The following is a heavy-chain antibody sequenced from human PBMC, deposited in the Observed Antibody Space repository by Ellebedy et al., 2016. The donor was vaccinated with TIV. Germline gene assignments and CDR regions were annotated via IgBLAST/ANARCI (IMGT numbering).Heavy chain of an antibody. J-gene: IGHJ5*02. CDR2: IYQDGSDQ. CDR1: GFSFRSYW. CDR3: ARRGSYGDYAVQVNSWFDR. D-gene: IGHD4-17*01. Sequence: GESLKISCAASGFSFRSYWMSWVRQAPGKGLEWVANIYQDGSDQYYVDSVKGRFTISRDNANKLLFLQMNSLRVEDTAVYYCARRGSYGDYAVQVNSWFDRWGQGTRVTVSS. V-gene: IGHV3-7*01.